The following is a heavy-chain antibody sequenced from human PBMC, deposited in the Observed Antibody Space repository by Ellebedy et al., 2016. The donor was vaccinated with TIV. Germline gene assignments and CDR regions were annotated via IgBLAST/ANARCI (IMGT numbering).Heavy chain of an antibody. CDR3: ARGRSLLWFGGSNNWFDP. D-gene: IGHD3-10*01. CDR2: IYYSGST. V-gene: IGHV4-31*03. J-gene: IGHJ5*02. CDR1: GGSISSGGYY. Sequence: SETLSLTXTVSGGSISSGGYYWSWIRQHPGKGLEWIGYIYYSGSTYYNPSLKSRVTISVDTSKNQFSLKLSSVTAADTAVYYCARGRSLLWFGGSNNWFDPWGQGTLVTVSS.